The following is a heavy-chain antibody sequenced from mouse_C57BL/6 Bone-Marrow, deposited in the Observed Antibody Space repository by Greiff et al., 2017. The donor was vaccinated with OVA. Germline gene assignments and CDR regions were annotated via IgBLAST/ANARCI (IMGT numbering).Heavy chain of an antibody. CDR3: ARPLGSSPLDV. CDR2: ISSGSSNN. D-gene: IGHD1-1*01. V-gene: IGHV5-17*01. J-gene: IGHJ1*03. CDR1: GFTFSDYG. Sequence: EVKLMESGGGLVKPGGSLKLSCAASGFTFSDYGMHWVSQAPEKGLEWIAYISSGSSNNYYADTVKGRFTISRDNAKNTLFMQMTSLMYEDTAMYYCARPLGSSPLDVWGTGTTVTVSS.